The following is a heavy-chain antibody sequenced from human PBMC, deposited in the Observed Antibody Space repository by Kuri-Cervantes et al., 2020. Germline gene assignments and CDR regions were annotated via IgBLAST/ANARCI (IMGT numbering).Heavy chain of an antibody. CDR1: AFTFSMYA. J-gene: IGHJ4*02. CDR3: AQDNQWLAY. D-gene: IGHD6-19*01. Sequence: GESLKISCAASAFTFSMYAMSWVRQAPGKGLEWVSTVTSSGGDTYYADSVKSRFTISRDNSKNTLYMQMNNLRVEDTAVYYCAQDNQWLAYWGQGTLVTVSS. CDR2: VTSSGGDT. V-gene: IGHV3-23*01.